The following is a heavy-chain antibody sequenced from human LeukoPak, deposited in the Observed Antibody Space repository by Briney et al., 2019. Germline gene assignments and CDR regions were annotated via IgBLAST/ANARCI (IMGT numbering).Heavy chain of an antibody. CDR1: GGSISSGDYY. V-gene: IGHV4-30-4*01. CDR3: ARDLRGYCTNGVCNWYFDL. D-gene: IGHD2-8*01. CDR2: IYYSGST. J-gene: IGHJ2*01. Sequence: SQTLSLTCTVSGGSISSGDYYWSWIRQPPGKGLEWIGYIYYSGSTYYSPSLKSRVTISVDTSKDQFSLNLDSVTATDTAIYYCARDLRGYCTNGVCNWYFDLWGRGTLVTVSS.